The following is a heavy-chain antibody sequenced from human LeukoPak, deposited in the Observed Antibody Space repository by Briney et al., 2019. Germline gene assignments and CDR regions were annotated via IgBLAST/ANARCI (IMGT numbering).Heavy chain of an antibody. Sequence: GSLILSCSASGITFSTYAMHWVRQAPGKGLEWVAFISYDGGNEYYADSVKGRFTIYRDNSKNTLFLQMISLRAEDTALYYCARDNYGFDYWGQGTLVTVSS. CDR2: ISYDGGNE. V-gene: IGHV3-30-3*01. CDR3: ARDNYGFDY. CDR1: GITFSTYA. D-gene: IGHD3-16*01. J-gene: IGHJ4*02.